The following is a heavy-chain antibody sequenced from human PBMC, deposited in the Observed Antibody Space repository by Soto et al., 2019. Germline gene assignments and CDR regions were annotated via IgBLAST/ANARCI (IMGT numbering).Heavy chain of an antibody. CDR2: ISAYNGNT. CDR3: ARADYYDSSGSHFDY. V-gene: IGHV1-18*04. D-gene: IGHD3-22*01. CDR1: GYTFTSYG. J-gene: IGHJ4*02. Sequence: ASVKVSCKASGYTFTSYGISWVRQAPGQGLEWMGWISAYNGNTNYAQKLQGRVTMTTDTSTSTAYMELRSLRSDDTAAYYCARADYYDSSGSHFDYWGQGTLVTVSS.